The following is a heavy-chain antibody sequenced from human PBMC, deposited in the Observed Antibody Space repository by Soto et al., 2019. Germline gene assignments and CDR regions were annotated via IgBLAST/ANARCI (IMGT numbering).Heavy chain of an antibody. V-gene: IGHV4-61*08. J-gene: IGHJ6*02. CDR3: ARSRSYYNSSRGLMDV. Sequence: SEIMSLTCTVFCGSGSGGGYYRSWIRRTPGKGLEWIGYIYYSGSTNYNPSIKSRVTISVDTSKNQFSLKLSSVTAADTAVYYCARSRSYYNSSRGLMDVWGQGTTVTVSS. CDR2: IYYSGST. D-gene: IGHD3-22*01. CDR1: CGSGSGGGYY.